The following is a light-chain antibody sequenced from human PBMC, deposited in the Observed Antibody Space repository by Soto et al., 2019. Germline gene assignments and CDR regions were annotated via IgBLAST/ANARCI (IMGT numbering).Light chain of an antibody. V-gene: IGKV1-39*01. CDR3: QQSYNTPFS. Sequence: DIQMTQSPSSLSASVGDRVTMTCRASQTVSSFLNWYQQKPGKAPKLLIYAASTLESGVPSRFSGSRSGTDFTLTISSLQREDFATYYCQQSYNTPFSFGPGTRWIS. CDR2: AAS. J-gene: IGKJ3*01. CDR1: QTVSSF.